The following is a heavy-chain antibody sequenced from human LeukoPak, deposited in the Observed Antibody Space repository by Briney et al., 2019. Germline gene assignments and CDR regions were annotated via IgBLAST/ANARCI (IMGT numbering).Heavy chain of an antibody. CDR2: INSDGSST. V-gene: IGHV3-74*01. D-gene: IGHD3-9*01. CDR1: EFTFSSYW. CDR3: ARPPDILSGKNWFDS. Sequence: GSPRLSCAASEFTFSSYWMHWVRQAPGKGLVWVSRINSDGSSTDYADSVKGRFTVSRDNAKNTLYLQMNSLRVEDTAVYYCARPPDILSGKNWFDSWGQGTLVTVS. J-gene: IGHJ5*01.